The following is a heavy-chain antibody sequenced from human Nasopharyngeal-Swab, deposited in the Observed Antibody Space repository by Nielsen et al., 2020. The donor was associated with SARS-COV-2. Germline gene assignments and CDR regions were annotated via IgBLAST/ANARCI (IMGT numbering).Heavy chain of an antibody. Sequence: WIRQPPGKGLEWIGEINHSGSTNYNPSLKSRVTISVDTSKNQFSLKLSSVTAADTAAYYCARGRTMVRGPVDYWGQGTLVTVSS. CDR3: ARGRTMVRGPVDY. D-gene: IGHD3-10*01. CDR2: INHSGST. V-gene: IGHV4-34*01. J-gene: IGHJ4*02.